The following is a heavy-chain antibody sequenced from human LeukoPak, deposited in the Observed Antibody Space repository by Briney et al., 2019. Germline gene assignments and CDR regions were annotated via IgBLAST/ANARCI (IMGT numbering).Heavy chain of an antibody. Sequence: SETLSLTCTVSGGSISSGGYYWSWIRQHPGKGLEWIGYIYYSGSTYYNPSPKSRVTISVDTSKNQFSLKLSSVTAADTAVYYCARGMVVTADMDYWGQGTLVTVSS. CDR1: GGSISSGGYY. D-gene: IGHD2-21*02. CDR2: IYYSGST. V-gene: IGHV4-31*03. J-gene: IGHJ4*02. CDR3: ARGMVVTADMDY.